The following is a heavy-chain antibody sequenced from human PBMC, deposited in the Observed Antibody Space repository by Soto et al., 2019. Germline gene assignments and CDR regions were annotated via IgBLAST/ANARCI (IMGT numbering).Heavy chain of an antibody. CDR2: IHYSGST. V-gene: IGHV4-59*01. Sequence: QVQLQESGPGLVKPSETLSLTCTVSGGSISSYYWSWIRQPPGKGLEWIGYIHYSGSTNYNPSLKGRVTISVDTSKNQFSLKLNSVTAADTAVYYCARPHGGSSGWDNWFDPWGQGTLVTVSS. CDR1: GGSISSYY. J-gene: IGHJ5*02. D-gene: IGHD6-25*01. CDR3: ARPHGGSSGWDNWFDP.